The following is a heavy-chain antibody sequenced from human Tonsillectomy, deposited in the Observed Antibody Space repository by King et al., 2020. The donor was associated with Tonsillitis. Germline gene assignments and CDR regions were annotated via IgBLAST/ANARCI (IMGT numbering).Heavy chain of an antibody. D-gene: IGHD2-2*01. J-gene: IGHJ4*02. CDR2: IYSCGST. V-gene: IGHV3-53*02. Sequence: VQLVETGGGLIQPGGSLRLSCAASGFTVSSNYMSWVRQAPGKGLEWVSVIYSCGSTYYADSVKGRFTIPRDNSKNTLYLQMNSLRAEDTAVYYCACSILGYCSSTSCSLDYWGQGTLVTVSS. CDR3: ACSILGYCSSTSCSLDY. CDR1: GFTVSSNY.